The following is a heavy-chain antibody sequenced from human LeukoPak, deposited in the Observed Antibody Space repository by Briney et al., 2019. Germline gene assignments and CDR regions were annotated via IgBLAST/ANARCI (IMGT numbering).Heavy chain of an antibody. D-gene: IGHD6-19*01. CDR3: AKVRGTYSSGYFFDY. CDR2: ISWNSGYI. J-gene: IGHJ4*02. V-gene: IGHV3-9*01. Sequence: GGSLRLSCAASGFTFDNYAMHWVRQAPEKGLEWLSIISWNSGYIGYADSVKGRFTISRDNAKKSLDLQMNSLRAEDTAFYYCAKVRGTYSSGYFFDYWGQGTLVTVSS. CDR1: GFTFDNYA.